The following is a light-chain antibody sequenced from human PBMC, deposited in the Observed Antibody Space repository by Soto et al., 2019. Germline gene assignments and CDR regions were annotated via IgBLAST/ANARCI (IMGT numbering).Light chain of an antibody. J-gene: IGKJ1*01. CDR2: AAS. V-gene: IGKV1-39*01. CDR3: QQSHSIPWT. CDR1: QSISSN. Sequence: DIQMTHSPSSLSAPVVDRGTITCRASQSISSNLNWYQQKPGKAPKLLIYAASNLQSGVPSTFSGSGSGTDFTLNISSLQPEDFATYYCQQSHSIPWTVGQGTQV.